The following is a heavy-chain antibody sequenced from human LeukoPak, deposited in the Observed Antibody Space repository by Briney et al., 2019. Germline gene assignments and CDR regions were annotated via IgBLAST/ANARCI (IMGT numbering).Heavy chain of an antibody. D-gene: IGHD3-16*01. V-gene: IGHV5-51*01. Sequence: GESLKISCKGSGYSFTSYWIAWVRPMPGKGLEWMGVIYPGDSDTRYSPSFLGQVTISADKSISPAYLQWSGLKASDTAMYYCARAVMITSGETIALWYFGYWGQGTLVTVSS. CDR2: IYPGDSDT. J-gene: IGHJ4*02. CDR1: GYSFTSYW. CDR3: ARAVMITSGETIALWYFGY.